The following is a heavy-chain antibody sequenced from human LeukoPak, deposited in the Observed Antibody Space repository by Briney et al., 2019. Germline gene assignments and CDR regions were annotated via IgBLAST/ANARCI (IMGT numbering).Heavy chain of an antibody. V-gene: IGHV3-48*03. Sequence: GGSLRLSCAASGFTLSSYEMNWVRQVPGKGLEWISYISSSGSTIYFADSVKGRFTISRDNAKNSSYLQMNSLRAEDTAVYYCARPSRPYRSSEYFQHWGQGTLVIVSS. CDR2: ISSSGSTI. CDR1: GFTLSSYE. D-gene: IGHD6-13*01. CDR3: ARPSRPYRSSEYFQH. J-gene: IGHJ1*01.